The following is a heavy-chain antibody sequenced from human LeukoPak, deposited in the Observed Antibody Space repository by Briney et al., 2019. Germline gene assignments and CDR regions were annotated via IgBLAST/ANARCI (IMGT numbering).Heavy chain of an antibody. J-gene: IGHJ6*02. CDR3: ARRVLWSGVGYYGMDV. D-gene: IGHD3-10*01. CDR2: INHSGST. V-gene: IGHV4-34*01. Sequence: SETLSLTCAVYGGSFSGYYWSWIRQPPGKGLEWIGEINHSGSTNYNPSLKSRVTISVDMSKNQFSLKLSSVTAADTAVYYCARRVLWSGVGYYGMDVWGQGTTVTVSS. CDR1: GGSFSGYY.